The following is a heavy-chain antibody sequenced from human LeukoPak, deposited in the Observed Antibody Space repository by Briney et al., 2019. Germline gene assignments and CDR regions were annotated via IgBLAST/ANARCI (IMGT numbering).Heavy chain of an antibody. V-gene: IGHV4-38-2*02. Sequence: SETLSLTCTVSGYSISNGYYWVWIRQPPGKGLEWIGTIYHSGGTYYNPSLKSRVTISEDTSKNQFSLKLTSVTAADTAMYYCALVLSSYSWFDPWGQGTLVTVSS. CDR1: GYSISNGYY. D-gene: IGHD3-22*01. CDR2: IYHSGGT. J-gene: IGHJ5*02. CDR3: ALVLSSYSWFDP.